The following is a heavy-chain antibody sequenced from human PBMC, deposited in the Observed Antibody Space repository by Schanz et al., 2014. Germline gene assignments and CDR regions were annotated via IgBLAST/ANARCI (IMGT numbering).Heavy chain of an antibody. CDR1: GFTFSKYW. Sequence: VQLVESGGGVVQPGRSLRLSCAAYGFTFSKYWMSWVRQAPGKGLEWVANIKQDGSEKYYVDAVKGRFTISRDNAKNSMYLHMKSLRGEDTAVYYCARDNYYGSGSCAYWGQGTLVTVSS. J-gene: IGHJ4*02. V-gene: IGHV3-7*04. CDR3: ARDNYYGSGSCAY. D-gene: IGHD3-10*01. CDR2: IKQDGSEK.